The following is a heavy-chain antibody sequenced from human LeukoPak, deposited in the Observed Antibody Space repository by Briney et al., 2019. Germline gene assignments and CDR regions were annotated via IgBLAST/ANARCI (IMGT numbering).Heavy chain of an antibody. CDR1: GGSIRSSYYY. Sequence: PSETLSLTCTVSGGSIRSSYYYWGWIRQPPGKGLEWIGYIYYSGSTNYNPSLKSRVTISVDTSKNQFSLKLGSVTAADTAVYYCARGLEDGYYSTDYWGQGTLVTVSS. CDR3: ARGLEDGYYSTDY. D-gene: IGHD3-22*01. V-gene: IGHV4-61*05. CDR2: IYYSGST. J-gene: IGHJ4*02.